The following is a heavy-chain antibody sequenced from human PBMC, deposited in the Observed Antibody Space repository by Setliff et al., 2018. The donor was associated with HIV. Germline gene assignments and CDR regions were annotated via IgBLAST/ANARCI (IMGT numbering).Heavy chain of an antibody. CDR1: AGSFSIFA. CDR3: ATEGAGGSYQRASALDV. CDR2: MMTIFSTT. D-gene: IGHD1-26*01. Sequence: GASVKVSCKSSAGSFSIFAINWVRQAPGQGLEWMGGMMTIFSTTNYARKFQGRVTITTDESTGTAYMELSSLRSEDTAVYYCATEGAGGSYQRASALDVWGQGTMVTVSS. J-gene: IGHJ3*01. V-gene: IGHV1-69*05.